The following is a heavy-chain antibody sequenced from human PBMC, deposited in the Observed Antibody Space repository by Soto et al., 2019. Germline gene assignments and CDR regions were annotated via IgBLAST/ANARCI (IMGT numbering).Heavy chain of an antibody. J-gene: IGHJ4*02. CDR1: GGSISSYY. V-gene: IGHV4-59*08. CDR3: ARLNSGWYGGGY. CDR2: IYYSGST. Sequence: QVQLQESGPGLVKPSETLSLTCTVSGGSISSYYWSWIRQPPGKGLEWIGYIYYSGSTNYNPSLNSRLPTXVXASKTQSPLKLSSVTAADTAVYYCARLNSGWYGGGYWGQGTLVTVSS. D-gene: IGHD6-19*01.